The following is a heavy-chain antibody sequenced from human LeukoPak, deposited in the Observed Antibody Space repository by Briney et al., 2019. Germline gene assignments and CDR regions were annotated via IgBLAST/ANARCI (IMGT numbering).Heavy chain of an antibody. Sequence: PSETLSLTCNVSGGSISSSSYYWGWIRQPPGKGLEWVGSIFYSGKTHYNPSLKSRVTMSIDISKNHFSLKLSSVTAADTAVYYCNHEDYDSSGRYFDYWGQGMLVAVSS. CDR2: IFYSGKT. CDR1: GGSISSSSYY. D-gene: IGHD3-22*01. J-gene: IGHJ4*02. V-gene: IGHV4-39*01. CDR3: NHEDYDSSGRYFDY.